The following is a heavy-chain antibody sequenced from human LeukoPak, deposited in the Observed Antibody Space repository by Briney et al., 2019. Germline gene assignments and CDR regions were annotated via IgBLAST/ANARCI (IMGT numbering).Heavy chain of an antibody. CDR2: FSGGGGST. CDR3: AKGGKWDVTPFDY. V-gene: IGHV3-23*01. Sequence: GSLRLSCAASGFTFTSYSMNWVRQAPGKGLEWVSTFSGGGGSTYYADSVKGRFTISRDNSKNTLYLQVNSLRAEDTAVYYCAKGGKWDVTPFDYWGQGTLVTVSS. D-gene: IGHD1-26*01. J-gene: IGHJ4*02. CDR1: GFTFTSYS.